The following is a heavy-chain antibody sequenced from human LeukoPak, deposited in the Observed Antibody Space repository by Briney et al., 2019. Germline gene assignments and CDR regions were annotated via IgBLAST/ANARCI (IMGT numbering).Heavy chain of an antibody. CDR2: IYPGDSDT. CDR3: ARHQSGRRYDALDV. V-gene: IGHV5-51*01. Sequence: GESLKISCKTSGYSFTTYWIDWVRQMPGKGLEWMGIIYPGDSDTTYRPSFQGQVTISVDKSTSTAYLQWTSLKASDTAMYYCARHQSGRRYDALDVWGQGTMVTVSS. J-gene: IGHJ3*01. CDR1: GYSFTTYW. D-gene: IGHD3-3*01.